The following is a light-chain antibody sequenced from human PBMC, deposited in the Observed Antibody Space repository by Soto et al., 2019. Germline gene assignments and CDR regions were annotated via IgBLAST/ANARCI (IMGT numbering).Light chain of an antibody. J-gene: IGKJ4*01. CDR2: AAS. V-gene: IGKV1-9*01. CDR3: QQLNSYPT. Sequence: IQLTQSPSSLSASVGDRVTITCRASQGISSYLAWYQQKPGKAPKLLIYAASTLQSGVPSRFSGSGSGTDFTLTISSLQPEGFATYYCQQLNSYPTFCGGTKVEIK. CDR1: QGISSY.